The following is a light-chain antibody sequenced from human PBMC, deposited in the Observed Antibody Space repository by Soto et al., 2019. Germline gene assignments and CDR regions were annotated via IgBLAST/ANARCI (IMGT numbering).Light chain of an antibody. V-gene: IGKV3-11*01. CDR1: QSVSSY. Sequence: EIVLTQSPATLSLSPGARATLSCRASQSVSSYLAWYQQKPGQAPRLTIYDASNRATGITARFSGSGSWTDFNLAISSLQTDDVAVSDGQPHGNWPLSCGGATKVDIK. J-gene: IGKJ4*01. CDR3: QPHGNWPLS. CDR2: DAS.